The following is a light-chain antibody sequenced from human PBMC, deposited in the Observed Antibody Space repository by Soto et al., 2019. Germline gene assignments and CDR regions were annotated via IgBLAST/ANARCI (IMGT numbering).Light chain of an antibody. CDR2: DVS. CDR1: SSDVGDYNY. Sequence: QSVLTQPASVSGSPGQSITISCTGTSSDVGDYNYVSWYQQHPGKAPKLMIFDVSNRPSGVSNRFSGSKSGNTVSLTISGLQAEDEAEYYCSSYTSSSTYVFGTGTKVTVL. CDR3: SSYTSSSTYV. V-gene: IGLV2-14*01. J-gene: IGLJ1*01.